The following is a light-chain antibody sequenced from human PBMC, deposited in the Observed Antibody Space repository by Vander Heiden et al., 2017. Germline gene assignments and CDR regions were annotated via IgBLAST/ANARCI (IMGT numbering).Light chain of an antibody. CDR3: QAWDSSTLV. Sequence: SYELTQPPSLSLSSGQAATITCSGDKLGERFAAWYQQRPGQSPVLLIYQNDRRPSGIPERFSGSNSGNTATLTISGTQTVDDADYYCQAWDSSTLVFGGGTKVTVL. CDR1: KLGERF. CDR2: QND. V-gene: IGLV3-1*01. J-gene: IGLJ2*01.